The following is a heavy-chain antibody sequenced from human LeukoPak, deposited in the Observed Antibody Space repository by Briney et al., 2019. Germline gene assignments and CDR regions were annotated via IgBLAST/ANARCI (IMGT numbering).Heavy chain of an antibody. V-gene: IGHV4-34*01. CDR1: GGSFSGYY. CDR2: INHSGST. J-gene: IGHJ4*02. CDR3: ARGRIVGAIPFDY. Sequence: SETLSLTCAVYGGSFSGYYWSWIRQPPGKGLEWIGEINHSGSTNYNPSLKSRVTISIDTSKNQFSLKLNSVTAADTAVYYCARGRIVGAIPFDYWGQGTLVTVSS. D-gene: IGHD1-26*01.